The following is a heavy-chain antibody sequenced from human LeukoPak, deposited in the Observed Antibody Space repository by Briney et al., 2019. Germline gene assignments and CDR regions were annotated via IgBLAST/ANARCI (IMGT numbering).Heavy chain of an antibody. V-gene: IGHV4-39*01. CDR1: GGSISSYY. CDR3: AIGATLDAFDI. D-gene: IGHD1-26*01. Sequence: SETLSLTCTVSGGSISSYYWGWIRQPPGKGLEWIGSIYYGGSTYYNPSLKSRVTISVDTSKNQFSLKLSSVTAADTAVYYCAIGATLDAFDIWGQGTMVTVSS. CDR2: IYYGGST. J-gene: IGHJ3*02.